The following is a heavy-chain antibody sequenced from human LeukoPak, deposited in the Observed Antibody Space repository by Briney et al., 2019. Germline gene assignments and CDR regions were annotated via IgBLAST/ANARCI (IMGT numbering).Heavy chain of an antibody. V-gene: IGHV4-39*07. CDR2: IYYSGGT. CDR3: ASIHSSSVSIHFDY. D-gene: IGHD6-6*01. CDR1: GGSISSSSYY. Sequence: SETLSLTCTVSGGSISSSSYYWGWIRQPPGKGLEWIGSIYYSGGTYYNPSLKSRVTISVDTSKNQFSLKLSSVTAADTAVYYCASIHSSSVSIHFDYWGQGTLVTVSS. J-gene: IGHJ4*02.